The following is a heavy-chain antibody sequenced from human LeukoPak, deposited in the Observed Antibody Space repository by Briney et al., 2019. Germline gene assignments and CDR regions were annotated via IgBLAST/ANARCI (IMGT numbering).Heavy chain of an antibody. J-gene: IGHJ4*02. CDR2: ISYDGSNK. CDR3: AKRTGVIITGDY. V-gene: IGHV3-30*18. CDR1: GFTFSSYG. D-gene: IGHD3-10*01. Sequence: PGGSLRLSCAASGFTFSSYGMHWVRQAPGKGLGWVAVISYDGSNKYYADSVKGRFTISRDNSKNTLYLQMNSLRAEDTAVYYCAKRTGVIITGDYWGQGTLVTVSS.